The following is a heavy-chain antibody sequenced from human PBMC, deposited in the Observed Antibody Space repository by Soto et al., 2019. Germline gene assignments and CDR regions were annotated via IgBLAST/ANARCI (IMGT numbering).Heavy chain of an antibody. CDR1: GFTFSSYA. Sequence: SLRLSCAASGFTFSSYAMHWVRQAPGKGLEWVAVISYDGSNKYYADSVKGRFTISRDNSKNTLYLQMNSLRAEDTAVYYCAREGGSRYYGMDVWGQGTTVTVSS. J-gene: IGHJ6*02. D-gene: IGHD2-15*01. V-gene: IGHV3-30-3*01. CDR3: AREGGSRYYGMDV. CDR2: ISYDGSNK.